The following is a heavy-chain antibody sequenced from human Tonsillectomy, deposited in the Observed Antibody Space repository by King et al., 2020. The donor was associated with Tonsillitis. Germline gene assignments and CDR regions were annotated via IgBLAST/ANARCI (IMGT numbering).Heavy chain of an antibody. CDR3: ARTIAARLYFDY. CDR2: IYHSGNT. V-gene: IGHV4-30-2*01. Sequence: QLQESGSGLVKPSQTLSLTCAVSGGSISRDGYSWSWIRQPPGKGLEGIGYIYHSGNTSYNPSLKSRVTIDIDRSKNQFSLKLSTVTAADTAVYYCARTIAARLYFDYWGQGTLVTVSS. CDR1: GGSISRDGYS. D-gene: IGHD6-6*01. J-gene: IGHJ4*02.